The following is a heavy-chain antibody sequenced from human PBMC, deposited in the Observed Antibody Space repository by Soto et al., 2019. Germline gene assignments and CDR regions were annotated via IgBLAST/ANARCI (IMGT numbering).Heavy chain of an antibody. Sequence: SETLSLTCAVSGYSISGGYYWGWIRQPPGKGLEWIGSIYHSGSTYYNPSLKSRVTISVDTSKNQFSLKLSSVTAADTAVYYCAKKGYYYDSSGYYYYFDYWGQGTLVTISS. CDR1: GYSISGGYY. J-gene: IGHJ4*02. D-gene: IGHD3-22*01. CDR2: IYHSGST. CDR3: AKKGYYYDSSGYYYYFDY. V-gene: IGHV4-38-2*01.